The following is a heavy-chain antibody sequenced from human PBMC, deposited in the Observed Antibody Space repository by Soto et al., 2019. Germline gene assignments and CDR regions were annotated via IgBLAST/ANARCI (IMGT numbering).Heavy chain of an antibody. CDR3: ARIYATPHYGYCSGGSCYSNSLDI. CDR2: IYHSGST. V-gene: IGHV4-38-2*01. J-gene: IGHJ3*02. CDR1: GYSISSGYY. Sequence: SETLSLTCAVSGYSISSGYYWGWIRQPPGKGLEWIVSIYHSGSTYYNPSLKSRVTISVDTSKNQFSLKLSSVTAADTAVYYCARIYATPHYGYCSGGSCYSNSLDIWGQGTMVTVSS. D-gene: IGHD2-15*01.